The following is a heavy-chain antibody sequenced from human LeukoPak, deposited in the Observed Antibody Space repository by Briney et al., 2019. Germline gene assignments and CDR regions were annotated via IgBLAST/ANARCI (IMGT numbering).Heavy chain of an antibody. CDR1: GFTFNTYA. V-gene: IGHV3-23*01. D-gene: IGHD7-27*01. CDR2: ICGSGGCT. Sequence: GGSLRLSCEASGFTFNTYAIYWVRQAPGKGLEWVSGICGSGGCTYYADSVKGRFTISRDSSKNTLYLQMNSLGAEDTAVYYCASRLKLGGVMGPFDYWGQGTLVTVSS. J-gene: IGHJ4*02. CDR3: ASRLKLGGVMGPFDY.